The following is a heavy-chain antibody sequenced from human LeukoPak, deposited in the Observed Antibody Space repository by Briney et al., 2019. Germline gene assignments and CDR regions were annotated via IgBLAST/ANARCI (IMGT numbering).Heavy chain of an antibody. CDR3: ARDLHPYDSSGYYSD. V-gene: IGHV1-2*02. J-gene: IGHJ4*02. CDR2: INPNSGGT. D-gene: IGHD3-22*01. CDR1: RYTFTGYY. Sequence: ASVKVSCNASRYTFTGYYMHWVRQAPGQGLEWMGWINPNSGGTNYAQKFQGRVTMTRDTSISTAYMELSRLRFDDTAVYYCARDLHPYDSSGYYSDWGQGTLVTVSS.